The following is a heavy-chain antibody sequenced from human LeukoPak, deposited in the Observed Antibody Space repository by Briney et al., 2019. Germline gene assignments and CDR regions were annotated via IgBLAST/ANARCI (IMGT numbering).Heavy chain of an antibody. Sequence: PGGSLRLSCAASGFTFSSYWMHWVRQTPGKGLLWVSHINTDGSNTNYADSVKGRFTISRDNAKNTLYLEMNSLRAEDTAVYFCARVRLGETRDFDYRGQGTLVTVSS. D-gene: IGHD3-16*01. V-gene: IGHV3-74*01. CDR2: INTDGSNT. J-gene: IGHJ4*02. CDR3: ARVRLGETRDFDY. CDR1: GFTFSSYW.